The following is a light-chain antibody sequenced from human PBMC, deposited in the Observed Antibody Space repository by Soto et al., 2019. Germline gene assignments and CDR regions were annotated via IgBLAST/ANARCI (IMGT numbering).Light chain of an antibody. J-gene: IGLJ1*01. CDR1: SSNIGAGYD. CDR2: GNT. Sequence: QSVLTQPPSVSGAPGQRVTISCTGSSSNIGAGYDVHWYQQLPGTAPKLLIYGNTNRPSGVTDRFSGSKSGTSASLAITGLQAEDEADYYCQSYDSRLSGSGVFGTGTKLTVL. CDR3: QSYDSRLSGSGV. V-gene: IGLV1-40*01.